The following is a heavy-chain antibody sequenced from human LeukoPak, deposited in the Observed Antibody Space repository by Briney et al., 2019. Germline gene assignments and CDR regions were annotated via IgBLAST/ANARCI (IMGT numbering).Heavy chain of an antibody. V-gene: IGHV4-31*03. CDR3: ARAMVETHYGMDV. Sequence: PSQTLSLTCTVSGGSISSGGYYWSWIRQHPGKGLEWIGYIYYSGSTYYNPSLKSRVTISVDTSKNQFSLKLSSVTAADTAVYYCARAMVETHYGMDVWGQGTTVTVSS. CDR2: IYYSGST. J-gene: IGHJ6*02. D-gene: IGHD3-10*01. CDR1: GGSISSGGYY.